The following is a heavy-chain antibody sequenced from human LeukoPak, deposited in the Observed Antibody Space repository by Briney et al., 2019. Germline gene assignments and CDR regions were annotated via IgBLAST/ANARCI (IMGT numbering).Heavy chain of an antibody. J-gene: IGHJ4*02. CDR1: GYTFTGYY. Sequence: ASVKVSCKASGYTFTGYYMHWVRQAPGQGLEWMGWINPNSGGTNYAQKFQGRVTMTRDTSISTAYMELSRLRSDDTAVYYCARDSRSGGSCYPLDYWGQGTLVTVSS. D-gene: IGHD2-15*01. CDR2: INPNSGGT. V-gene: IGHV1-2*02. CDR3: ARDSRSGGSCYPLDY.